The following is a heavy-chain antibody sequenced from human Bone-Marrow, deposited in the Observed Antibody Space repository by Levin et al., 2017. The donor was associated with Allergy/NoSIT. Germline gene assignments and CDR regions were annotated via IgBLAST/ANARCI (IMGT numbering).Heavy chain of an antibody. Sequence: GESLKISCKASGYTFTSSGINWVRQAPGQGPEWMGWIDTNTGDPTNAQDFTGRFVFSLDTSVSTAYLQIDSLQTDDTAVYYCARGGRSGFLDNWGQGSLVTVSS. CDR3: ARGGRSGFLDN. CDR1: GYTFTSSG. CDR2: IDTNTGDP. D-gene: IGHD3-3*01. J-gene: IGHJ4*02. V-gene: IGHV7-4-1*01.